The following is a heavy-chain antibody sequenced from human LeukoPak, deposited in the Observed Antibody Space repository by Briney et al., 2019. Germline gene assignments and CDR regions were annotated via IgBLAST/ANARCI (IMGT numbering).Heavy chain of an antibody. CDR2: IIPIFGTA. CDR3: TYGSGSTGGFYYYMDV. Sequence: GASVKVSCKASGGTFSSYAISWVRQAPGQGLEWMGGIIPIFGTANYAQKFQGRVTITADKSTSTAYMELSSLRSEDTAVYYCTYGSGSTGGFYYYMDVWGKGTTVTVSS. V-gene: IGHV1-69*06. D-gene: IGHD3-10*01. J-gene: IGHJ6*03. CDR1: GGTFSSYA.